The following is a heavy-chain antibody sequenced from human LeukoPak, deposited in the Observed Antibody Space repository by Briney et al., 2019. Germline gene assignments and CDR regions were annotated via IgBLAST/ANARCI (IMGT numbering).Heavy chain of an antibody. D-gene: IGHD6-19*01. CDR3: ARGGIAVAGIDFRWFDP. V-gene: IGHV3-30*02. CDR2: IRYDGSTK. Sequence: GGSLRLSCAASGFTFSSYAMHWVRQAPGKGLEWVAFIRYDGSTKYYADSVKGRFTISRDNSKNTLYLQMNSLRVEDTAVYYCARGGIAVAGIDFRWFDPWGQGTLVTVSS. J-gene: IGHJ5*02. CDR1: GFTFSSYA.